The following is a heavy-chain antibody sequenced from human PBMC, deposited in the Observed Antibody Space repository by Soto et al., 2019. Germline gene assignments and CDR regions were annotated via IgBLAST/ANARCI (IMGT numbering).Heavy chain of an antibody. J-gene: IGHJ4*02. CDR3: ARDNSGDFWSGYSLYNFDH. CDR2: ISAYSYKA. V-gene: IGHV1-18*01. D-gene: IGHD3-3*01. Sequence: VKVSCKASGYTLTSYGISWVRQAPGQGLEWMGWISAYSYKATYAQKFQDRVTMTVDRSTSTVYMELRSLTSDDTAVYYCARDNSGDFWSGYSLYNFDHWGQGTLVTVSS. CDR1: GYTLTSYG.